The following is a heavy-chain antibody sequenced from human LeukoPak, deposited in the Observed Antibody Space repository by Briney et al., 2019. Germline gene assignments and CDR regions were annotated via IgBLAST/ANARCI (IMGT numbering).Heavy chain of an antibody. CDR2: IWYDGSNK. V-gene: IGHV3-33*01. D-gene: IGHD2-21*02. CDR3: ARSDSTSRTATDY. Sequence: GRSLRLSCAASGFTFSSYGMHWVRQAPGRGLEWVAIIWYDGSNKYYADSVKGRFTISGDNSKNTLYLQMNSLRAEDTAVYYCARSDSTSRTATDYWGQGTLVTVSS. CDR1: GFTFSSYG. J-gene: IGHJ4*02.